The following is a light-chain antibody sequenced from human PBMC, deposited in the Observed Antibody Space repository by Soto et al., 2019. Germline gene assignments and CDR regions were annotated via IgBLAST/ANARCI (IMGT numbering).Light chain of an antibody. CDR3: GSYATSSNYD. CDR1: ISDVGSYNY. CDR2: DVS. V-gene: IGLV2-14*03. Sequence: QSSVTNSASESGSTGEAIAISCTGTISDVGSYNYVSWYQQYPGKATKLMIYDVSTRPSGVSDRFSGSKSGNTASLTISGLRAEDEADYYGGSYATSSNYDFGTGTKVTVL. J-gene: IGLJ1*01.